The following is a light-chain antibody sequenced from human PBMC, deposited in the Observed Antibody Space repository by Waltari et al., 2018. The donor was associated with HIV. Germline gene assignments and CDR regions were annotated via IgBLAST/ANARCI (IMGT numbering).Light chain of an antibody. V-gene: IGKV3-11*01. CDR2: DAS. Sequence: EIVLTQSPAILSLSPGDSATLSCRASQSVSTYLAWYQQRPGQPPRLLIYDASNRATGIPARFSGSGSGTDFTLTINSLEPEDFAVYFCHQRSSWPPITFGQGTRLEIK. CDR1: QSVSTY. J-gene: IGKJ5*01. CDR3: HQRSSWPPIT.